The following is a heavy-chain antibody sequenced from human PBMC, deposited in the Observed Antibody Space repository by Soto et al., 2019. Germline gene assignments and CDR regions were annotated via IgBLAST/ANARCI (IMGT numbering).Heavy chain of an antibody. CDR2: IWYDGSHQ. Sequence: PGGSLRLSCAASGFSFGSHGMHWVRQAPGKGLEWVAIIWYDGSHQYYADSVKGRFTISRDNSKNTLYLQMNSLRAEDTAVYYCARAFCSGFRCPADSWGQGALVSVSS. J-gene: IGHJ1*01. CDR1: GFSFGSHG. CDR3: ARAFCSGFRCPADS. V-gene: IGHV3-30*02. D-gene: IGHD3-3*01.